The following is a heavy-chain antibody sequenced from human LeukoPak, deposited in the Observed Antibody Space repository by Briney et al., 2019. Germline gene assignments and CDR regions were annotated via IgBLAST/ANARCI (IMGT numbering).Heavy chain of an antibody. V-gene: IGHV1-69*06. CDR3: ARSQPLAYFDL. CDR2: IIPIFGTA. J-gene: IGHJ2*01. Sequence: SVKVSCKASGGSFNSYAISWVRQAPGLGLEWMGGIIPIFGTANYAQKFQGRVTITADKSTNTAYMELSSLRSEDTAVYYCARSQPLAYFDLWGRGTLVTVSS. CDR1: GGSFNSYA.